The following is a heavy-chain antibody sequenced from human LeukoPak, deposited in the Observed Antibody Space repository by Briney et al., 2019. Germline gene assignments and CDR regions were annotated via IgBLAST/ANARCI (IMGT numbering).Heavy chain of an antibody. Sequence: GSLRLSCAASGFTFSSYGMSWVRQAPGKGLEWVSAISGSGGSTYYADSVKGRFTISRDNSKNTLYLQMNSLRAEDTAVYYCAKINYDSSGYDDYWGQGTLVTVSS. CDR2: ISGSGGST. D-gene: IGHD3-22*01. V-gene: IGHV3-23*01. CDR3: AKINYDSSGYDDY. CDR1: GFTFSSYG. J-gene: IGHJ4*02.